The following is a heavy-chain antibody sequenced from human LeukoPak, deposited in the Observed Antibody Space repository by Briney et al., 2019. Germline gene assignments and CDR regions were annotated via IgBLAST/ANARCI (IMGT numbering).Heavy chain of an antibody. D-gene: IGHD3-10*01. CDR3: AFASGSRTYMDV. J-gene: IGHJ6*03. V-gene: IGHV4-61*05. Sequence: PSETLSLTCTVSGGSISSSSYYWGWIPQPPGTGLEWIGRFYTSGGTNYNPSLKSRVTVSVDASKNQCSLKLSSVTAADTAVYYCAFASGSRTYMDVWGRGTTVTISS. CDR1: GGSISSSSYY. CDR2: FYTSGGT.